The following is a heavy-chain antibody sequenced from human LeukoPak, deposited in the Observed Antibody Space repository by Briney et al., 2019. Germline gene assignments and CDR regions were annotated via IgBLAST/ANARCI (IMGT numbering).Heavy chain of an antibody. D-gene: IGHD3-22*01. J-gene: IGHJ6*02. CDR2: IYYSGST. V-gene: IGHV4-59*01. Sequence: PSETLSLTCTVSGGSISSYYWSWIRQPPGKGLEWIGYIYYSGSTNCNPSLKSRVTISVDTSKNQFSLKLSSVTAADTAVYYCARDGYYYDSSGYYYYYYGMDVWGQGTTVTVSS. CDR3: ARDGYYYDSSGYYYYYYGMDV. CDR1: GGSISSYY.